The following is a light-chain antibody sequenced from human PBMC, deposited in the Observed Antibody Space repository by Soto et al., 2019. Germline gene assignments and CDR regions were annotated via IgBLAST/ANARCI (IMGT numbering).Light chain of an antibody. J-gene: IGLJ1*01. CDR1: SVDVGAYDF. Sequence: QSVLTQPHSVSGSPGQSVTISCTGTSVDVGAYDFVSWYQQHPGKAPKLLIYVVSGRPSGVPARFSGSKSGNTASLTVSGLQAEDEADYYCSSYAGSNTLVFGTGTKVTVL. V-gene: IGLV2-11*01. CDR2: VVS. CDR3: SSYAGSNTLV.